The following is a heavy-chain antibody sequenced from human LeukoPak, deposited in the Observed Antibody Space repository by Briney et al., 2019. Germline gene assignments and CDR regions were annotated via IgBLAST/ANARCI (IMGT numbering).Heavy chain of an antibody. V-gene: IGHV4-59*01. CDR1: GGSISTYY. J-gene: IGHJ6*02. Sequence: SETLSLTCSVSGGSISTYYWSWIREPPGKGLEWIGYIYYSGSTNYNPSLKSRVTISVDTSKNQFSLKLTSVTAADTAVYYCARAQLNLLVDFGMDVWGQGTTVTVSS. CDR3: ARAQLNLLVDFGMDV. D-gene: IGHD1-1*01. CDR2: IYYSGST.